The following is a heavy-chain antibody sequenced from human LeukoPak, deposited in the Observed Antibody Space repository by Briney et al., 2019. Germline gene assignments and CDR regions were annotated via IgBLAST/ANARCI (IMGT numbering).Heavy chain of an antibody. V-gene: IGHV1-18*01. CDR3: AYTGSHCSSTSCPRYGAFDI. CDR2: ISAYNGNT. D-gene: IGHD2-2*01. Sequence: ASVKVSCKASGYTFTSYGISWVRQAPGQGLEWMGWISAYNGNTNYAQKLQGRVTMTTDTSTSTAYMELRSLRSDDTAVYYCAYTGSHCSSTSCPRYGAFDIWGQGTMVTVSS. CDR1: GYTFTSYG. J-gene: IGHJ3*02.